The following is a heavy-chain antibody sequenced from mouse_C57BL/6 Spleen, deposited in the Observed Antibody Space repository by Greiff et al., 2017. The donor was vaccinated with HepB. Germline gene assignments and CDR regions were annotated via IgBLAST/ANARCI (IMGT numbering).Heavy chain of an antibody. V-gene: IGHV5-6*01. J-gene: IGHJ2*01. Sequence: EVKLMESGGDLVKPGGSLKLSCAASGFTFSSYGMSWVRQTPDKRLEWVATISSGGSYTYYPDSVKGRFTISSDNAKNTLYLQMSSLKSEDTAMYYCARQDLLDYWGQGTTLTVSS. CDR2: ISSGGSYT. CDR1: GFTFSSYG. CDR3: ARQDLLDY.